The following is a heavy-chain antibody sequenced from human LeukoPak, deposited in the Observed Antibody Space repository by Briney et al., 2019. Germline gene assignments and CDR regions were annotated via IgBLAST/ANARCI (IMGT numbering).Heavy chain of an antibody. J-gene: IGHJ6*02. V-gene: IGHV3-7*03. D-gene: IGHD3-10*01. Sequence: PGGSLRLSCAASGFTFSSYWMSWVRQAPGKGLEWVANIKQDGSEKYYVDSVKGRFTISRDNAKNSLYLQMNSLRAEDTAVYYCARTMVRGVMSMDVWGQGTTVTVSS. CDR1: GFTFSSYW. CDR3: ARTMVRGVMSMDV. CDR2: IKQDGSEK.